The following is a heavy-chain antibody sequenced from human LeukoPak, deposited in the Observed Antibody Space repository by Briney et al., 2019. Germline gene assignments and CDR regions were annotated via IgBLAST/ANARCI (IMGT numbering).Heavy chain of an antibody. CDR1: GYTFTSYG. V-gene: IGHV1-18*01. Sequence: GASVKVSCKASGYTFTSYGVSWVRQAPGQGLEWMGWISAYNGNANYAQKLQGRVTMTTDTSTSTAYMELRSLRSDDTAVYYCARDEYVTAAAGDNWFDPWGQGTLVTVSS. CDR2: ISAYNGNA. CDR3: ARDEYVTAAAGDNWFDP. J-gene: IGHJ5*02. D-gene: IGHD6-13*01.